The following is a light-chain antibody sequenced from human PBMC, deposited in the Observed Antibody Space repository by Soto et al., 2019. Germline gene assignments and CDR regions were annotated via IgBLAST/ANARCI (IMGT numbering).Light chain of an antibody. J-gene: IGLJ2*01. CDR1: SSNIGAGYD. V-gene: IGLV1-40*01. Sequence: QSVLTQAPSESGAPGQRVTISCTGSSSNIGAGYDVHWYQQLPGTAPKLLIYGNSNRPSGVPDRFSGSKSGTSASLAITGLQAEDEADYYCQSYDSSLSGYVVFGGGTKLTVL. CDR2: GNS. CDR3: QSYDSSLSGYVV.